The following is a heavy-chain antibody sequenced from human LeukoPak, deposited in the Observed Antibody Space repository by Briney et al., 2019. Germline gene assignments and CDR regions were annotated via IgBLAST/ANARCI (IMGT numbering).Heavy chain of an antibody. CDR2: IKQDGSET. Sequence: GGSLRLSCAASTFTFTSNWMSWVRQAPGKGLEWVANIKQDGSETHYVDSAKGRFTISGDNAKKSLYLQMNNLRGEDTAVYYCARDFAYAFDMWGQGTMVTVSS. CDR1: TFTFTSNW. D-gene: IGHD3-3*01. V-gene: IGHV3-7*04. J-gene: IGHJ3*02. CDR3: ARDFAYAFDM.